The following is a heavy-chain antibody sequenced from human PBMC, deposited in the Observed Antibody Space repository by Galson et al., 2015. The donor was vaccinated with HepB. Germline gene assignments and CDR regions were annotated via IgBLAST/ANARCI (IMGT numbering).Heavy chain of an antibody. J-gene: IGHJ4*02. CDR1: GYTFTSYG. CDR3: ARASASGGSRALDY. Sequence: SVKVSCKASGYTFTSYGISWVRRAPGQGLEWMGWISGYNGNTNYAQKLQGKVTMTTDTSTSTAYMELRSLRSDDTAVYYCARASASGGSRALDYWGQGTLITVSA. CDR2: ISGYNGNT. V-gene: IGHV1-18*01. D-gene: IGHD2-15*01.